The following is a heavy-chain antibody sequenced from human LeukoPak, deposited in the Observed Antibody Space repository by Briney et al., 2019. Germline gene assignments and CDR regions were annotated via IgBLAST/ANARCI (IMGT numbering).Heavy chain of an antibody. J-gene: IGHJ4*02. D-gene: IGHD3-22*01. CDR2: IYYSGST. CDR1: GGSISSSSYY. Sequence: PSETLSLTCTVSGGSISSSSYYWGWIRQPPGKGLEWIGSIYYSGSTYYNPSLKSRVTISVDTSKNQFSLKLSSVTAADTAVYYCARGSLHYYDSSGYLVDYWGQGTLVTVSS. CDR3: ARGSLHYYDSSGYLVDY. V-gene: IGHV4-39*07.